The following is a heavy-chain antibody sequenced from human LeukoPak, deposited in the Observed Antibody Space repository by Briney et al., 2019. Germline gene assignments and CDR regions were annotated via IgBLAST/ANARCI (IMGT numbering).Heavy chain of an antibody. CDR3: ARATPDPVAGLNCFDS. Sequence: GGSLRLSCAASGITFSNYEMNWVRQAPGKGLEWLSFIGTTGSTVYYADSVKGRFTISRDNAKSSLSLQMNSLRAEDTAIYYCARATPDPVAGLNCFDSWAREPWSASLQ. D-gene: IGHD2-15*01. CDR1: GITFSNYE. CDR2: IGTTGSTV. V-gene: IGHV3-48*03. J-gene: IGHJ5*01.